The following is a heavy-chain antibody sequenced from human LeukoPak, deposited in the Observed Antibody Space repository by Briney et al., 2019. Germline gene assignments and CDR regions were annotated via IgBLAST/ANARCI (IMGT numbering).Heavy chain of an antibody. CDR1: GYTFTAYY. CDR2: INPNSGGT. Sequence: ASVKVSCKASGYTFTAYYMHWVRQAPGQGLEWMGWINPNSGGTNYAQKFQGRVTMTRDTSICTAYMELSRLTSDDTAVYYCARDHSGWYGYWGQGTLVTVSS. V-gene: IGHV1-2*02. CDR3: ARDHSGWYGY. J-gene: IGHJ4*02. D-gene: IGHD6-19*01.